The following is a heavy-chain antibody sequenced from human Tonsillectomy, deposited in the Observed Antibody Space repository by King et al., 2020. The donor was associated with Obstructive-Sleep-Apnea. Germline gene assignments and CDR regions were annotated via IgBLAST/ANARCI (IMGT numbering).Heavy chain of an antibody. J-gene: IGHJ4*02. D-gene: IGHD3-22*01. Sequence: VQLQESGPGLVKPSQTLSLTCTVSGGHISRGGYYWSWIRQHPGKGLEWIGYIYYSGSTYYNPSLKRRVTISVDTYKNQFSLKLSSVTAADTAVYYCASLIYYDSSGYYEGYYFDYWGQGTLVTVSS. V-gene: IGHV4-31*03. CDR2: IYYSGST. CDR3: ASLIYYDSSGYYEGYYFDY. CDR1: GGHISRGGYY.